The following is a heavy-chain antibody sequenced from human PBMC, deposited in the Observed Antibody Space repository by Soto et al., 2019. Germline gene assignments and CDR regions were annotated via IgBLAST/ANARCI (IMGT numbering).Heavy chain of an antibody. J-gene: IGHJ6*02. CDR3: ARAPLGTGMDV. Sequence: SETLSLTCAVYGGSFSGYYWSWIRQPPGKGLEWIGEINNGGSSNYNPSLKSRGSMSVGTSNNQFSLKLTSVTAADTAVYYCARAPLGTGMDVWGQGTTVTVSS. CDR1: GGSFSGYY. CDR2: INNGGSS. V-gene: IGHV4-34*01.